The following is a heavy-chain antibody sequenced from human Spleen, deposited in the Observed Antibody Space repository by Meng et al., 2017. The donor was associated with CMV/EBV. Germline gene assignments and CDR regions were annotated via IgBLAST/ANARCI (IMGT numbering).Heavy chain of an antibody. Sequence: GESLKISCAASEFSFSRYTMNWIRQAPGKGLEWVSSISPSSSNTYYADSVKGRFTISRDNAKNSLYLQMNSLRAEDTAVYYCARGVFYDPYFDYWGQGTLVTVSS. J-gene: IGHJ4*02. CDR1: EFSFSRYT. V-gene: IGHV3-21*01. D-gene: IGHD5/OR15-5a*01. CDR3: ARGVFYDPYFDY. CDR2: ISPSSSNT.